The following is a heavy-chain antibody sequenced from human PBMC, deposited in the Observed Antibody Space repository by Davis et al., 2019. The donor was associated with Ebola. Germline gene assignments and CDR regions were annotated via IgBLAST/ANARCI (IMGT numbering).Heavy chain of an antibody. CDR1: GGTFSSYA. V-gene: IGHV1-69*13. CDR2: IIPIFGTA. J-gene: IGHJ5*02. D-gene: IGHD2-15*01. CDR3: ARTDLEGYCSGGSCYSWFDP. Sequence: SVKVSCKASGGTFSSYAISWVRQAPGQGLEWMGGIIPIFGTANYAQKFQGRVMITADESTSTAYMELSSLRSEDTAVYYCARTDLEGYCSGGSCYSWFDPWGQGTLVTVSS.